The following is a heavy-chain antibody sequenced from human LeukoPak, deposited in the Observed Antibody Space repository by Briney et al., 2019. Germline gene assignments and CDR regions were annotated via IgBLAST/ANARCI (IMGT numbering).Heavy chain of an antibody. CDR2: IYTCGNT. CDR1: GGSISSDSYY. V-gene: IGHV4-61*02. J-gene: IGHJ5*02. Sequence: SQTLSLTCTVSGGSISSDSYYWTWIRQPAGKGLEWIGLIYTCGNTNYNPSLKSRVTISVDTSKNQFSLKLSSVTAADTAIYYCARGAPRWWFDPWGQGILVTVSS. D-gene: IGHD4-23*01. CDR3: ARGAPRWWFDP.